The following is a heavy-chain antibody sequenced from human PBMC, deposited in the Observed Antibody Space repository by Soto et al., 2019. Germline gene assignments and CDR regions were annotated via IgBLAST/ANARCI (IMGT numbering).Heavy chain of an antibody. CDR3: ARGKLADYVWGSYRYHFDY. V-gene: IGHV4-34*01. CDR2: INHSGST. Sequence: SETLSLTCAVYGGSFSGYYWSWIRQPPGKGLEWIGEINHSGSTNYNPSLKSRVTISVDTSKNQFSLKLSSVTAADTAVYYCARGKLADYVWGSYRYHFDYWGQGTVVTVSS. CDR1: GGSFSGYY. J-gene: IGHJ4*02. D-gene: IGHD3-16*02.